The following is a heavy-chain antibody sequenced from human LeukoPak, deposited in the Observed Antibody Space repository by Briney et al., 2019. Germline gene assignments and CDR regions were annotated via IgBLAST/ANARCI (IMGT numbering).Heavy chain of an antibody. CDR1: GFTFSSYW. Sequence: PGGSLRLSCAASGFTFSSYWMSWVRQAPGKGLEWVANIKQDGSEKYYVDSVKGRFTISRDNAKNSLYLQMNSLRAEDTAVYYCARDYGKSGRIDSSFGYWGQGSLVTVSS. CDR3: ARDYGKSGRIDSSFGY. V-gene: IGHV3-7*01. J-gene: IGHJ4*02. CDR2: IKQDGSEK. D-gene: IGHD6-13*01.